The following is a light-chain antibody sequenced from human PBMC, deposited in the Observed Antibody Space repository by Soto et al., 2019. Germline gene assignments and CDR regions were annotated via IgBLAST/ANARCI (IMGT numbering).Light chain of an antibody. CDR2: GNS. V-gene: IGLV1-40*01. CDR1: SSNIGAGYD. Sequence: QSVLTQPPSVSGAPGQRVTISCTGSSSNIGAGYDVHWYQQLPRTAPKLLIYGNSNRPSGVPDRFSGSNSGTSASLAITGLLAEDEADYYCQSYDSSLSGSVFGGGTKLTVL. J-gene: IGLJ2*01. CDR3: QSYDSSLSGSV.